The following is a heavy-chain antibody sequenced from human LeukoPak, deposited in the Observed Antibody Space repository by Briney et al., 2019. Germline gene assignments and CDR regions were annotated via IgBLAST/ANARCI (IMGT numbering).Heavy chain of an antibody. CDR1: GGSISSSSYY. CDR3: ARAMSYYYDSSPGGVFDY. D-gene: IGHD3-22*01. V-gene: IGHV4-39*07. Sequence: SETLSLTCTVSGGSISSSSYYWGWIRQPPGKGLEWIGSIYYSGSTYYNPSLKSRVTISVDTSKNQFSLKLSSATAADTAVYYCARAMSYYYDSSPGGVFDYWGQGTLVTVSS. CDR2: IYYSGST. J-gene: IGHJ4*02.